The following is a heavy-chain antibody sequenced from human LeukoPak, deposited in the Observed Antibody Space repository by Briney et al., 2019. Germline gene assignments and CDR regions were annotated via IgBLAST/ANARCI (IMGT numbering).Heavy chain of an antibody. Sequence: PGGSLRLSCAASGFTFSSYGMHWVRQAPGKGLEWVAVIWYDGSNKYYADSVKGRFTISRDNSKNTLYLQMNSLRAEDTAVYYCAKEVHRVRYFDWLLPYYFDYWGQGTLVTVSS. CDR1: GFTFSSYG. J-gene: IGHJ4*02. CDR2: IWYDGSNK. V-gene: IGHV3-30*02. D-gene: IGHD3-9*01. CDR3: AKEVHRVRYFDWLLPYYFDY.